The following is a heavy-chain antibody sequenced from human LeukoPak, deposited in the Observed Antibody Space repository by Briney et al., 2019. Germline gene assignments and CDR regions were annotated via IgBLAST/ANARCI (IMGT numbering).Heavy chain of an antibody. CDR3: ARVPYGDGGDDWFDP. V-gene: IGHV4-34*01. Sequence: SETLSLTCAVYGGSFSGYYWSWIRQPPGKGLEWIGEINHSGSTNYNPSLKSRVTISVDTSKNQFSLKLSSVTAADTAVCYCARVPYGDGGDDWFDPWGQGTLVTVSS. D-gene: IGHD4-17*01. CDR1: GGSFSGYY. CDR2: INHSGST. J-gene: IGHJ5*02.